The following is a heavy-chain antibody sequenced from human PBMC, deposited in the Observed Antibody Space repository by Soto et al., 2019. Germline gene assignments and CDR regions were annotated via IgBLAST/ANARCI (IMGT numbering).Heavy chain of an antibody. D-gene: IGHD3-10*01. CDR2: INHSGST. CDR3: ARVSSPRVRGVMSARSPLGYYYGMGV. Sequence: PSETLSLTCAVYGGSFSGYYWSWIRQPPGKGLEWIGEINHSGSTNYNPSLKCRVTISVDTSKNQFSLKLSSVTAADTAVYYCARVSSPRVRGVMSARSPLGYYYGMGVWGQGTTVTVSS. V-gene: IGHV4-34*01. J-gene: IGHJ6*02. CDR1: GGSFSGYY.